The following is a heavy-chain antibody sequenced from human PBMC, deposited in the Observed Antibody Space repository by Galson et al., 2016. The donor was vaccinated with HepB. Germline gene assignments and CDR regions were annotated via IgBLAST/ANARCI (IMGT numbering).Heavy chain of an antibody. Sequence: SETLSLTCSVSGGSINAYYWSWIRQPPGKGLEWIGYIYYSGNTTYNPSLKSRVTISVDTSKNQFSLKLSSVTAADTAVYYCAREDYSILTGYTEDAFAIWGQGTVVTVSS. CDR1: GGSINAYY. CDR2: IYYSGNT. V-gene: IGHV4-59*01. J-gene: IGHJ3*02. CDR3: AREDYSILTGYTEDAFAI. D-gene: IGHD3-9*01.